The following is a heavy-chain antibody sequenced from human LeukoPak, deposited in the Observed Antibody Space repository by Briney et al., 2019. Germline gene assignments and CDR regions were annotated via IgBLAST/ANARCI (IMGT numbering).Heavy chain of an antibody. CDR1: GFTFSSYA. D-gene: IGHD6-13*01. J-gene: IGHJ4*02. CDR2: ISGSGGST. Sequence: PGGSLRLSCAASGFTFSSYAMSWVRQAPGKGLEWVSAISGSGGSTYCADSVKGRFTISRDNSKNTLYLQMNSLRAEDTAVYYCAKDYPPSRRAAGYDYWGQGTLVTVSS. CDR3: AKDYPPSRRAAGYDY. V-gene: IGHV3-23*01.